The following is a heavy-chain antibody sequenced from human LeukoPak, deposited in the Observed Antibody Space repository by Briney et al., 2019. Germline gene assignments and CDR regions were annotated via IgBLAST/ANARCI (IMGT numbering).Heavy chain of an antibody. CDR1: GFTFSSYE. Sequence: GGSLRLSCAASGFTFSSYEMNWVRQAPGKGLEWVSYISSSGSTIYYADSVKGRFTISRDNAENSLYLQMNSLRAEDTAVYYCARDSSLDCSSTSCYAGDNWFDPWGQGTLVTVSS. CDR2: ISSSGSTI. CDR3: ARDSSLDCSSTSCYAGDNWFDP. V-gene: IGHV3-48*03. D-gene: IGHD2-2*01. J-gene: IGHJ5*02.